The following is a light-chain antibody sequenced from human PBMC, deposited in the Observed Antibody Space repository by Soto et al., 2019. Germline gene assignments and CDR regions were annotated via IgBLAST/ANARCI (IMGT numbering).Light chain of an antibody. J-gene: IGLJ3*02. CDR3: AAWDDSLSGRV. V-gene: IGLV1-47*02. Sequence: QSVLTQPPSASGTPGQRVTISCSGSSSNIGSNYVYWYQQLPGTAPKLVIYSNNQRPSGVPDRFSGSKSGTSASLAISGLRPEDEDDYYCAAWDDSLSGRVFGGGTQLTVL. CDR1: SSNIGSNY. CDR2: SNN.